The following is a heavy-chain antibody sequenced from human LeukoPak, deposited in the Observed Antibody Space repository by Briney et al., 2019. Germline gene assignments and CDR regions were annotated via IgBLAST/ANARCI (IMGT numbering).Heavy chain of an antibody. Sequence: PSATLSLTCTVSGGSISSYYCSWIRQPPGKGLEWIGYIYYSGRTNYNPSLKSRVTISVDTSKNQFSLKLSSVTAADTAVYYCAREGVAVATFDYWGQGTLVTVSS. J-gene: IGHJ4*02. CDR2: IYYSGRT. CDR1: GGSISSYY. V-gene: IGHV4-59*01. D-gene: IGHD6-19*01. CDR3: AREGVAVATFDY.